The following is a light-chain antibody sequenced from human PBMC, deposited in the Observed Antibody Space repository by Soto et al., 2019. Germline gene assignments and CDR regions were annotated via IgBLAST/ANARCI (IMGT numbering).Light chain of an antibody. CDR1: SSDVGGYKY. CDR2: DVS. V-gene: IGLV2-14*01. CDR3: SSYTSSSTLVV. Sequence: QSALTQPASVSGSPGQSITISCTGTSSDVGGYKYVSWYQQHPGKAPKLMIYDVSNRPSGVSNRFSGSKSGNTASLTISGLQAEDEADYYCSSYTSSSTLVVFGGGTMVTVL. J-gene: IGLJ2*01.